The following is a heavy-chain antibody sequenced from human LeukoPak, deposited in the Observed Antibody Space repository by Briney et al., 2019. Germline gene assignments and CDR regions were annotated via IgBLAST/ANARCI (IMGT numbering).Heavy chain of an antibody. J-gene: IGHJ4*02. V-gene: IGHV3-48*01. CDR3: ARRSDIVATRYFDH. Sequence: PGGSLRLSCAASGFTFSSYSMNWVRQAPGKGLEWVSYISSSSSTIYYADSVKGRFTISRDNAKNSLYLQMNSLGAEDTAVYYCARRSDIVATRYFDHWGQGTLVTVSS. CDR2: ISSSSSTI. CDR1: GFTFSSYS. D-gene: IGHD5-12*01.